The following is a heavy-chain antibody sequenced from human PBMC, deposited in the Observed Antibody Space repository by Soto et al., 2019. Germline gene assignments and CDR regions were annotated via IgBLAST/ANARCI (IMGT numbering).Heavy chain of an antibody. V-gene: IGHV1-69*02. CDR2: IIPILGIA. CDR3: ERHDCGGSLDDY. CDR1: GGTFSSYT. J-gene: IGHJ4*02. D-gene: IGHD2-15*01. Sequence: QVQLVQSGAEVKKPGSSVKVSCKASGGTFSSYTISWVRQAPGQGLGWMGRIIPILGIANYARKFQGRATITAGNSTSSAYMELSSLRSEDTAVYYCERHDCGGSLDDYWGQGTLVTVSS.